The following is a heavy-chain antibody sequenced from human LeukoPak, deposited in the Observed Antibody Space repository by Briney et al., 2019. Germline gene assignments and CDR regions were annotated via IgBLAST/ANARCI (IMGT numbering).Heavy chain of an antibody. Sequence: PGGSLRLSCAASGFTFSSYVMHWVRQAPGKGLEWVSYISSSGSTIYYADSMKGRFTISRDNAKNSLYLQMNSLRAEDTAVYYCARARPPGYGDYTYYYYYYMDVWGKGTTVTVSS. CDR3: ARARPPGYGDYTYYYYYYMDV. V-gene: IGHV3-48*01. CDR2: ISSSGSTI. D-gene: IGHD4-17*01. J-gene: IGHJ6*03. CDR1: GFTFSSYV.